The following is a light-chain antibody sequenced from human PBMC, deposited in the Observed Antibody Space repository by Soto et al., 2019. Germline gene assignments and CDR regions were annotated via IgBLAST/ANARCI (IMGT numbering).Light chain of an antibody. CDR1: QSVSSSF. CDR3: QQYGSSPLT. V-gene: IGKV3-20*01. J-gene: IGKJ1*01. Sequence: IVLTQSPCTLSLSPGERATLSCRASQSVSSSFLAWYQQRPGQAPRLLIYGASSRATGIPDRFSGGGSGTDFTLTISRLEPEDFAVYYCQQYGSSPLTFGQGTKVAIK. CDR2: GAS.